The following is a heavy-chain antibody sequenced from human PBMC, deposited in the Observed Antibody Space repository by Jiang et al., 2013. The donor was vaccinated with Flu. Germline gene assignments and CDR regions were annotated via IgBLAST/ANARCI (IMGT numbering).Heavy chain of an antibody. CDR2: INSDGSSP. V-gene: IGHV3-74*01. D-gene: IGHD4-17*01. J-gene: IGHJ4*02. Sequence: VQLVESGGGLVQPGGSLRLSCAASGFILSNYWMHWVRQAPGTGLMWVSRINSDGSSPTYADSVKGRFTISRDTAKNTLYLQMNSLRVEDTAVYYCARSRFDAVSTPYYFDQWGQGAPVIVSS. CDR3: ARSRFDAVSTPYYFDQ. CDR1: GFILSNYW.